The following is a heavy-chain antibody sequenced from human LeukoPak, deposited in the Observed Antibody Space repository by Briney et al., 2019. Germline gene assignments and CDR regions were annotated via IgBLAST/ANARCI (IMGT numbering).Heavy chain of an antibody. D-gene: IGHD5-18*01. CDR1: GCTFTGYY. V-gene: IGHV1-2*06. CDR2: ISPNSGGT. Sequence: ASVKVSCKASGCTFTGYYMHWVRQAPGQGLEWMGRISPNSGGTNYAQKFQGRVTMTRDTSINTAYMELSRLRSDDTAVYYCARVDHSGYSYGLAPNFDYWGQGTLVTVSS. J-gene: IGHJ4*02. CDR3: ARVDHSGYSYGLAPNFDY.